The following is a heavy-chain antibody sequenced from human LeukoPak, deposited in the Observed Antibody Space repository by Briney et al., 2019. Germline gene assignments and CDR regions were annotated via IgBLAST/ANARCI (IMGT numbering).Heavy chain of an antibody. CDR2: ISSSSTI. D-gene: IGHD3-10*01. CDR1: GFTFSSYS. V-gene: IGHV3-48*01. CDR3: ARDRDVLLWFGEPNFDY. Sequence: GGSLRLSCAASGFTFSSYSMNWVRQAPGKGLEWVSYISSSSTIYFADSVKGRFTISRDNGKNSLYLQMNSLRAEDTAVYYCARDRDVLLWFGEPNFDYWGQGTLVTVSS. J-gene: IGHJ4*02.